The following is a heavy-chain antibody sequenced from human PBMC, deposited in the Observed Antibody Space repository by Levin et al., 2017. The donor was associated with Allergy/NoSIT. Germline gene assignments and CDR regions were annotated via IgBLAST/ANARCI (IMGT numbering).Heavy chain of an antibody. CDR1: GDSLGHYY. V-gene: IGHV4-59*01. Sequence: SETLSLTCAVSGDSLGHYYWSWIRQPPGKGLEWIGYIHYSGRTDYNPSLKNRLAMSVDTSKNQFSLNLSSVTAADTAVDYCTRDALVVGTDVKYYFYYMDVWGKGTTVTVSS. J-gene: IGHJ6*03. CDR3: TRDALVVGTDVKYYFYYMDV. CDR2: IHYSGRT. D-gene: IGHD2-21*01.